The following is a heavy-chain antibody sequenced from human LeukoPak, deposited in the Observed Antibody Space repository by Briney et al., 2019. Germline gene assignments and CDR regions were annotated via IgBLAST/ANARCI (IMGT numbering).Heavy chain of an antibody. CDR1: GFTFSDCA. D-gene: IGHD6-13*01. CDR2: IWYDGSNK. J-gene: IGHJ4*02. V-gene: IGHV3-33*08. Sequence: GGSLRLSCAASGFTFSDCAMTWVRQAPGKGLEWVAVIWYDGSNKYHADSVKGRFTISRDNSKNTLYLQMNSLRAEDTAVYYCARDLALAIAAAGTWGQGTLVTVSS. CDR3: ARDLALAIAAAGT.